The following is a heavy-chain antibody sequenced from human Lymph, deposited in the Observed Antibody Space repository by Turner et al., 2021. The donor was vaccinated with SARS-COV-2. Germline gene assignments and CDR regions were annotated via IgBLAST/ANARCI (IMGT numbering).Heavy chain of an antibody. CDR3: AREGQVGVTTGVDY. CDR1: GFAFSNYG. V-gene: IGHV3-33*01. Sequence: QVQRVESGGGVVQPGRSLSLSCAASGFAFSNYGVHWVRQAPGKGLDGVAVIWYDGSNKYYADSVKGRFIISRDNSKNTLYLQMNSLRAEDTAVYYCAREGQVGVTTGVDYWGQGTLVTVSS. J-gene: IGHJ4*02. CDR2: IWYDGSNK. D-gene: IGHD1-26*01.